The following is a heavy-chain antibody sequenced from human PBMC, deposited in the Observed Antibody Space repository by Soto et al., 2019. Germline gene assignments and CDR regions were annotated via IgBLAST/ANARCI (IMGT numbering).Heavy chain of an antibody. CDR2: ISAYNGST. CDR3: ARDNSESNSWWFDP. V-gene: IGHV1-18*01. Sequence: ASVKVSCKASGYTFTSYGISWVRQAPGQGLEWMGWISAYNGSTSYAQKFQGRVTMTRDTSTSTVYMELSSLRSEDTAVYYCARDNSESNSWWFDPWGQGTLVTVSS. CDR1: GYTFTSYG. D-gene: IGHD1-26*01. J-gene: IGHJ5*02.